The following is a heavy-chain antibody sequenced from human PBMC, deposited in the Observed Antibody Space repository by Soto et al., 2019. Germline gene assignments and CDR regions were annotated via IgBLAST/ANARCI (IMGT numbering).Heavy chain of an antibody. CDR2: ISLRSTNI. J-gene: IGHJ4*02. D-gene: IGHD6-13*01. V-gene: IGHV3-48*01. Sequence: EVQLVESGGGLVQPGGSLGLSCAASGFTFSSYGMNWVRQTPGQGLEWVSYISLRSTNIHYADSVKGRFTISRDNAKNSLYLQMNSLGAEDTAVYYCARGAAGNAYFWGQGIPVTVSS. CDR3: ARGAAGNAYF. CDR1: GFTFSSYG.